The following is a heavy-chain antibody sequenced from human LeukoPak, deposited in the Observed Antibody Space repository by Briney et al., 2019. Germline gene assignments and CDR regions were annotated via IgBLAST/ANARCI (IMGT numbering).Heavy chain of an antibody. CDR1: GGTFSSYA. Sequence: SVKVSCKASGGTFSSYAISWVRQAPGQGLEWMGGIIPIFGTANYAQKFQGRVTITADESTSTAYMELSSLRSEDTAVYYCARGAYYYDSSGYYYPDYWGQGTPVTVSS. J-gene: IGHJ4*02. CDR2: IIPIFGTA. V-gene: IGHV1-69*01. D-gene: IGHD3-22*01. CDR3: ARGAYYYDSSGYYYPDY.